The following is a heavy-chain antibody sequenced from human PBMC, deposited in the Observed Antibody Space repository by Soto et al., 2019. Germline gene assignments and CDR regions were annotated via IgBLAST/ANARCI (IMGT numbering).Heavy chain of an antibody. CDR1: GFSLSSSGVG. CDR2: IHWNDDK. Sequence: SGPTLVNPTQTLTLTCTFSGFSLSSSGVGVGWIRQPPGKALEWLALIHWNDDKRYSPSLKSRLTITKDTSKNQVVLIITNMEPVDTATYFCAHVVGTGYCSSTSCLEPFDDWGLGTLVTVSS. V-gene: IGHV2-5*01. D-gene: IGHD2-2*01. CDR3: AHVVGTGYCSSTSCLEPFDD. J-gene: IGHJ4*02.